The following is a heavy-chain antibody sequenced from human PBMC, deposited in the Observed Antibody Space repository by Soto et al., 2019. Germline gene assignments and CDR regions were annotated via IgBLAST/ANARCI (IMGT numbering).Heavy chain of an antibody. CDR1: GFTFSSYG. V-gene: IGHV3-33*01. CDR3: ARDYRYDYIWGSPRAFDI. Sequence: QVQLVESGGGVVQPGRSLRLSCAASGFTFSSYGMHWVRQAPGKGLEWVAVIWYDGSNKYYADSVKGRFTISRDNSKNTLYLQMNSLRAEDTAVYYCARDYRYDYIWGSPRAFDIWGQGTMVTVSS. CDR2: IWYDGSNK. J-gene: IGHJ3*02. D-gene: IGHD3-16*01.